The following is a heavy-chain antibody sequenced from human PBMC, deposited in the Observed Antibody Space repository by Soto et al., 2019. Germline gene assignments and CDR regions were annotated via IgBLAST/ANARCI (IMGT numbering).Heavy chain of an antibody. CDR1: GFSLTTRGVG. V-gene: IGHV2-5*02. Sequence: QITLKESGPTLVKPTQTLTLTCTFSGFSLTTRGVGVGWIRQPPGKALECLALIYWDDDKRYSPSLQSSLSIXKXTXXNQVVLTMTNADPVDTATYYCAHIPNYYQYDWFDPWGQGTLVSVSS. J-gene: IGHJ5*02. CDR2: IYWDDDK. D-gene: IGHD3-16*01. CDR3: AHIPNYYQYDWFDP.